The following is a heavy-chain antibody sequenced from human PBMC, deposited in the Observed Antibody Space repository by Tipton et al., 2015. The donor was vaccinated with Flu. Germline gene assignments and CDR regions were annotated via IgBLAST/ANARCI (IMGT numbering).Heavy chain of an antibody. CDR3: ARDGYSGYDFGYYFDS. Sequence: TLSLTCTVSGDSISGYYWSWIRQPAGKGLEWIGRIYTSGSSDYNPSLKSRLTMSLDTPKNKFSLKLSSVTAADTAVYYCARDGYSGYDFGYYFDSWGQGTLVTVST. J-gene: IGHJ4*02. D-gene: IGHD5-12*01. CDR1: GDSISGYY. CDR2: IYTSGSS. V-gene: IGHV4-4*07.